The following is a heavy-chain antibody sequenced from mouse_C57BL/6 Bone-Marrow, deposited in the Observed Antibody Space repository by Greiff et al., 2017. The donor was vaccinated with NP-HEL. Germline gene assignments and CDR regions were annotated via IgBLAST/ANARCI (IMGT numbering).Heavy chain of an antibody. CDR1: GYTFTSYW. V-gene: IGHV1-7*01. CDR2: INPSSGYT. CDR3: AISRGTSRFAY. D-gene: IGHD3-1*01. J-gene: IGHJ3*01. Sequence: VKLMESGAELAKPGASVKLSCKASGYTFTSYWMHWVKQRPGQGLEWSGYINPSSGYTKYNQKFKDKATLTADKSSSTAYMQLIILTYEDSAVYYCAISRGTSRFAYWGQGTLVTVSA.